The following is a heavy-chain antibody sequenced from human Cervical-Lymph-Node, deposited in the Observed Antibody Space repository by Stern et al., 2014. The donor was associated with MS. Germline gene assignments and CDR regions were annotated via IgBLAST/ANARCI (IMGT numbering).Heavy chain of an antibody. V-gene: IGHV3-48*01. CDR1: GFTFSSYK. CDR2: ISSSGDTR. Sequence: EVQLVESGGGLVQPGGSLRLSCAASGFTFSSYKMNWVRQAPGKGLEWVSYISSSGDTRYYADSVRGRFTISRDNAKNSLYLQMNSLRAEDTAVYYCARDPTAGSYWGQGTLVTVSS. J-gene: IGHJ4*02. CDR3: ARDPTAGSY. D-gene: IGHD3-10*01.